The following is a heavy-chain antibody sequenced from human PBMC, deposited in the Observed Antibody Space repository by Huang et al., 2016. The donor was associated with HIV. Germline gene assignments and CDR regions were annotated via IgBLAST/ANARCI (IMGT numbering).Heavy chain of an antibody. CDR1: GFTFSTYC. Sequence: QVQLVESGGGVVQPGRSLRLSCAASGFTFSTYCMHWVRQAPGKGLEWVTVISYDGSEKYYADSVKGRLTSSRDNSNNTLYLQMNSRRADDTAVYYCVKDQGHTFMVRYHFDFWGQGTLVTVSS. CDR3: VKDQGHTFMVRYHFDF. D-gene: IGHD3-10*01. J-gene: IGHJ4*02. CDR2: ISYDGSEK. V-gene: IGHV3-30*18.